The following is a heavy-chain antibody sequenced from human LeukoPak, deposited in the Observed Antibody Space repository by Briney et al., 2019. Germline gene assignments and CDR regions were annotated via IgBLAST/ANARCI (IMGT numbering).Heavy chain of an antibody. J-gene: IGHJ4*02. Sequence: GGSLRLSCAASGFSFSDYAIYWVRQTPGKGLEGVAFIRYDGSNKIYADSVKGRFTISRDNAKNSLFLQMNSLTADDTAVYYCARERTTIVSGTTIGAYWGQGTLVTVSS. D-gene: IGHD2/OR15-2a*01. CDR1: GFSFSDYA. CDR2: IRYDGSNK. CDR3: ARERTTIVSGTTIGAY. V-gene: IGHV3-30*02.